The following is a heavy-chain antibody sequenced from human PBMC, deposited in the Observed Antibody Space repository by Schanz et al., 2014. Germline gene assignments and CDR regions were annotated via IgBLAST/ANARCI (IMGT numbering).Heavy chain of an antibody. CDR3: ARDRQQLVGRIGYYYGMDV. D-gene: IGHD6-13*01. Sequence: QVQLVESGGGVVQPGRSLRLSCAASGFTFSNFAIHWVRQAPGKGLEWVAVISYDGTHKDYADSVKGRFTISRDNSKNTLYLKMNSLRAEDTAVYYCARDRQQLVGRIGYYYGMDVWGQGTTVTVS. CDR1: GFTFSNFA. CDR2: ISYDGTHK. V-gene: IGHV3-30*04. J-gene: IGHJ6*02.